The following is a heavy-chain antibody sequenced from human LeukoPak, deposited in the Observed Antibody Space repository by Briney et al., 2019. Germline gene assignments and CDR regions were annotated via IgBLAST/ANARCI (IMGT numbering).Heavy chain of an antibody. Sequence: PGGSLRLSCAASGFTLSSYSMNWVRQPPGKGLEWISYISASGRTTYYADSVKGRFTISRDHATLYLHMDTLRSEDTALYYCASQSSSSSTRAPDFWGLGNLVTVSS. V-gene: IGHV3-48*01. D-gene: IGHD6-6*01. CDR3: ASQSSSSSTRAPDF. J-gene: IGHJ4*02. CDR2: ISASGRTT. CDR1: GFTLSSYS.